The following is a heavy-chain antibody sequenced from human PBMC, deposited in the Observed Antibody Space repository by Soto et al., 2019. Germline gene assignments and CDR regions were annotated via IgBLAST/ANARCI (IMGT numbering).Heavy chain of an antibody. V-gene: IGHV3-64D*06. CDR1: GFTFSSYA. Sequence: PVGSLRLSCSASGFTFSSYAMHWVRQAPGKGLEYVSAISSNGGSTYYADSVKGRFTISRDNSKNTLYLQMSSLRAEDTAVYYCVKDRKQQLVPFDYWGQGTLVTVSS. D-gene: IGHD6-13*01. J-gene: IGHJ4*02. CDR3: VKDRKQQLVPFDY. CDR2: ISSNGGST.